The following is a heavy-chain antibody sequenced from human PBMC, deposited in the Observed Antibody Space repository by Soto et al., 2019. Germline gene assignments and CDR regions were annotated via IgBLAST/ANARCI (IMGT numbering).Heavy chain of an antibody. CDR1: GDSVSSNRAG. CDR3: ARGEQYSGRIFDY. V-gene: IGHV6-1*01. D-gene: IGHD1-26*01. Sequence: SHTHPLTCAITGDSVSSNRAGWSQVRQSPSRGLEWLGRTYYRSKWYYEYAVSVRGRITINPDTSKNQYSLQLNSVTPEDTAVYFCARGEQYSGRIFDYWGQGTLVTVSS. CDR2: TYYRSKWYY. J-gene: IGHJ4*01.